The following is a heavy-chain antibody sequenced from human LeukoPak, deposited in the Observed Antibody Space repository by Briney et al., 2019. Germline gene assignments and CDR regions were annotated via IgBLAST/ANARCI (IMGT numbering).Heavy chain of an antibody. J-gene: IGHJ4*02. CDR2: FKTKYNQV. CDR3: AKDQRWESPHYLDS. Sequence: GGSLRLSCVASGFTFSDYAMNWVRQAPGKGLEWVSTFKTKYNQVYYAESVRGRFTISRDNSKNTLYVQMNSLRDEDTALYYCAKDQRWESPHYLDSWGQGTLVTVSS. V-gene: IGHV3-23*05. D-gene: IGHD1-26*01. CDR1: GFTFSDYA.